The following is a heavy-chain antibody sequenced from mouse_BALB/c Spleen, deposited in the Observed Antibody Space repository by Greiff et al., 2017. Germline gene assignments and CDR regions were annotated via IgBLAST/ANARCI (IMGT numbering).Heavy chain of an antibody. V-gene: IGHV1-54*01. Sequence: QVQLQQSGAELVRPGTSVKVSCKASGYAFTNYLIEWVKQRPGQGLEWIGVINPGSGGTYYNEKFKGKATLTADKSSSTAYMQLSSLTSDDSAVYFCARSNYGSSYPAWFAYWGQGTLVTVSA. J-gene: IGHJ3*01. CDR3: ARSNYGSSYPAWFAY. D-gene: IGHD1-1*01. CDR2: INPGSGGT. CDR1: GYAFTNYL.